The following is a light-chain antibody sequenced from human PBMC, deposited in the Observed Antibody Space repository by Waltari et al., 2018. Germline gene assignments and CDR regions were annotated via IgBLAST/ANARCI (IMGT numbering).Light chain of an antibody. CDR1: SSDVGGYNY. V-gene: IGLV2-11*01. CDR3: CSYAGSYTYVV. J-gene: IGLJ2*01. Sequence: QSALTQPRSVSGSPGQSVTISCTGTSSDVGGYNYVSWYQQHPGKDPKLMIYDVSKRPSGVPDRFSGSKSGNKASLTISGLQAEDEADYYCCSYAGSYTYVVFGGGTKLTVL. CDR2: DVS.